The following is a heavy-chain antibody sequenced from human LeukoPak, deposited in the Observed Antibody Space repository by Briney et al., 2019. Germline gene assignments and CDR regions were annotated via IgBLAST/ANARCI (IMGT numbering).Heavy chain of an antibody. D-gene: IGHD4-17*01. CDR2: INTNTGNP. V-gene: IGHV7-4-1*02. J-gene: IGHJ4*02. Sequence: ASVKVSCKASGYTFTSYAMNWVRQAPGQGLEWMGWINTNTGNPTYAQGFTGRFVFSLDTSVSTAYLQISSLKAKDTAVYYCARDGYGDYVKDGFDYWGQGTLVTVSS. CDR1: GYTFTSYA. CDR3: ARDGYGDYVKDGFDY.